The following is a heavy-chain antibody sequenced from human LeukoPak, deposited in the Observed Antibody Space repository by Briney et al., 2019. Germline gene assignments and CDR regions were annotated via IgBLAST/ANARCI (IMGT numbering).Heavy chain of an antibody. Sequence: SVKVSCKASGGTFSSYAISWVRQAPGQGLEWMGGIIPIFGTANYAQKFQGRVTITTDESTSTAYMELSSLRSEDTAVYYCASMVVAATKRAGYFDYWGQGTLATVSS. CDR2: IIPIFGTA. D-gene: IGHD2-15*01. CDR1: GGTFSSYA. J-gene: IGHJ4*02. V-gene: IGHV1-69*05. CDR3: ASMVVAATKRAGYFDY.